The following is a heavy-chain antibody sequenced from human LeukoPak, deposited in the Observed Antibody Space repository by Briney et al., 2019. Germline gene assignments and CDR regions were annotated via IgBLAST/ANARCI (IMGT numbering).Heavy chain of an antibody. CDR3: ARAPRDYGAIPRGDY. D-gene: IGHD4-17*01. Sequence: PGGSLRLSCAASGFTFSSYDMNWVRQAPGKGLEWVSYISTGGSTIYYADSVKGRFTISRDNAKNSLFLQMNTLRAEDTAVYYCARAPRDYGAIPRGDYWGQGTLVTVSS. CDR1: GFTFSSYD. V-gene: IGHV3-48*03. J-gene: IGHJ4*02. CDR2: ISTGGSTI.